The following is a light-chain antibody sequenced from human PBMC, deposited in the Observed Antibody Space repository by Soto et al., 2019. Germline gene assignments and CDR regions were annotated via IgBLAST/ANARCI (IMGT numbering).Light chain of an antibody. V-gene: IGKV3-20*01. CDR3: QQYGSSLT. Sequence: DIVLTQSPATLSLSPGERATLSCRASHSVGDFLAWYQHRPGQGPRLLIYDASTRATGIPARFSGSGSGTDFTLTISRLEPEDFAVYYCQQYGSSLTFGGGTKVDIK. J-gene: IGKJ4*01. CDR1: HSVGDF. CDR2: DAS.